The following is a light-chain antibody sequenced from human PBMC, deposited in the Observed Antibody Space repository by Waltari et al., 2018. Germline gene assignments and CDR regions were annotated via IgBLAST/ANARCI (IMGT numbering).Light chain of an antibody. CDR3: QAWDSSSVV. J-gene: IGLJ3*02. CDR1: KLEDKF. V-gene: IGLV3-1*01. CDR2: RDT. Sequence: SYAVTQPPSVSVSPGQTATIACSGDKLEDKFTAWFQQRPGQSPVLIIYRDTKRPPGIPERFLGSNSGNTATLTISGTQAMDEGDYYCQAWDSSSVVFGGGTKLTVL.